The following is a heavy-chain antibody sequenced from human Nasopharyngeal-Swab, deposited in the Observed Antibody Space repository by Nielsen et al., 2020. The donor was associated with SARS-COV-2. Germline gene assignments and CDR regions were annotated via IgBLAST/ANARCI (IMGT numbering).Heavy chain of an antibody. V-gene: IGHV3-21*01. CDR2: ISSSSSYI. Sequence: GGSLRFSGAAPGFTFISYSMNWVRRAPGRGLSGVPSISSSSSYIYNADTGKGQFTISRDNAKNSLYLQMNSLKPEGTPVYYCARAQPPYDILTAYYYYMDVWGKGTTVTVSS. CDR3: ARAQPPYDILTAYYYYMDV. D-gene: IGHD3-9*01. J-gene: IGHJ6*03. CDR1: GFTFISYS.